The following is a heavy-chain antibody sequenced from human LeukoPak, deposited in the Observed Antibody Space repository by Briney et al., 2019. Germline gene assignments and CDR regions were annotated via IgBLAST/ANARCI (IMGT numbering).Heavy chain of an antibody. CDR3: ARVARDYNFWSDSIENFYFDY. J-gene: IGHJ4*02. V-gene: IGHV3-48*03. CDR1: GFTFSSYE. D-gene: IGHD3-3*01. CDR2: ISNSGGPI. Sequence: GGSLRLSCAASGFTFSSYEMNWVRQAPGKGLEWVSYISNSGGPIYYADSVKGRFTISRDNAKNSLYQQMNSLRAEDTAVYYCARVARDYNFWSDSIENFYFDYWGQGTLVTVYS.